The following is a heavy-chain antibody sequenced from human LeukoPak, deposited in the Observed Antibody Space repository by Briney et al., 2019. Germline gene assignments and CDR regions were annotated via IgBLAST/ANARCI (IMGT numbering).Heavy chain of an antibody. CDR1: GFTFSSYG. Sequence: GGSLRLSCAASGFTFSSYGMNWVRQAPGKGLEWVAFIRDGSNKYYADSVKGRFTISRDNFRNTLYLEMNSLRAEDTAVYYCAKDWGVYFDYWGQGTLVTVSS. CDR3: AKDWGVYFDY. V-gene: IGHV3-30*02. CDR2: IRDGSNK. J-gene: IGHJ4*02. D-gene: IGHD3-16*01.